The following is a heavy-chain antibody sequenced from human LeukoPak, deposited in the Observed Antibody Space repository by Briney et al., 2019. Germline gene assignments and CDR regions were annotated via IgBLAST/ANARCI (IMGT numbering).Heavy chain of an antibody. CDR2: IYYSGST. CDR3: ARTRRYYYYYIDV. Sequence: SETLSLTCTVSGGSISSSSYYWGWIRQPPGQGLEWIGSIYYSGSTYYNPSLKRRVTISVDSSKKQFSLKLSSVTVADTAVHYCARTRRYYYYYIDVWGKGTTVTASS. CDR1: GGSISSSSYY. V-gene: IGHV4-39*07. J-gene: IGHJ6*03.